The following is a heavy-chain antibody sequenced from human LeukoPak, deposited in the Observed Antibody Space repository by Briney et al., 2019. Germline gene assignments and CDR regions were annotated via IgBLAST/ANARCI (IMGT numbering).Heavy chain of an antibody. CDR1: GFTFSGNH. V-gene: IGHV3-66*02. J-gene: IGHJ4*02. CDR2: IYSDGDT. Sequence: PGGSLRLSCVVSGFTFSGNHMNWVRQAPGKGLEWVSVIYSDGDTYYADSVKGRFTISRDNSKNTLYLQMNSLKPEDTAVYYCVRDPRDGYGHFDYWGQGPWSPSPQ. CDR3: VRDPRDGYGHFDY. D-gene: IGHD5-24*01.